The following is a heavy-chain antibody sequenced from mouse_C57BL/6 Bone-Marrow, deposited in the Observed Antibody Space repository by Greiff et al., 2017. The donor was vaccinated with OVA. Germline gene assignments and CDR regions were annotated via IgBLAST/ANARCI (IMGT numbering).Heavy chain of an antibody. CDR2: IYPGGGYT. CDR1: GYTFTNYW. Sequence: QVHVKQSGAELVRPGTSVKMSCKASGYTFTNYWIGWAKQRPGHGLEWIGDIYPGGGYTNYNEKFKGKATLTADKSSSTAYMQFSSLTSEDSAIYYCARWSGSSFYAMDYWGQGTSVTVSS. D-gene: IGHD1-1*01. V-gene: IGHV1-63*01. CDR3: ARWSGSSFYAMDY. J-gene: IGHJ4*01.